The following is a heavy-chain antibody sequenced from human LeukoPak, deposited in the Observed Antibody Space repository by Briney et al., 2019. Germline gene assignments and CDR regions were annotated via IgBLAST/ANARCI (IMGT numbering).Heavy chain of an antibody. J-gene: IGHJ3*02. D-gene: IGHD3-9*01. V-gene: IGHV4-34*01. Sequence: PSETLSLTCAVYGGSLSGYYWSWIRQPPGKGLEWIGEINHSGSTKYNPSLKSRVTISVDTSKNQFSLKLSSVTAADTAVYYCARGSDYDILTGYTPDAFDIWGQGTMVTVSS. CDR3: ARGSDYDILTGYTPDAFDI. CDR2: INHSGST. CDR1: GGSLSGYY.